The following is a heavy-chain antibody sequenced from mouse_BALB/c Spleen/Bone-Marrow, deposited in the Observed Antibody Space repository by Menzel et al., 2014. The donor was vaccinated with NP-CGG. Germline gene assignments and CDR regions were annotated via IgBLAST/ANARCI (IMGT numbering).Heavy chain of an antibody. J-gene: IGHJ2*01. CDR3: ARGDYGSSYFDY. D-gene: IGHD1-1*01. CDR1: GYTFTTYY. V-gene: IGHV1S56*01. CDR2: IYPGNVNT. Sequence: QVQLQQSGPELVKPGASVRISCKASGYTFTTYYIHWVKQSPGQGLEWIGWIYPGNVNTKHNEKFKGKATLTADKSSSTAYMQISSLTSEDSAIYFCARGDYGSSYFDYWGQGTTLTFPS.